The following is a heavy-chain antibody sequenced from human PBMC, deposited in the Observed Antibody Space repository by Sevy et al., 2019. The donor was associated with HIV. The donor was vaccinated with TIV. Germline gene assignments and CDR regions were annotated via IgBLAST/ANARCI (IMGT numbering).Heavy chain of an antibody. CDR1: SGSISSGSYY. CDR2: FHYSGST. CDR3: ARHVLYNAPKRYGTGISCYPFDP. V-gene: IGHV4-39*01. Sequence: SETLSLICTVSSGSISSGSYYWGWIRQPPGKGLEWIGSFHYSGSTYYNPSLRSRVTISADTSKSQLSLKLRSVTAADAAMSSCARHVLYNAPKRYGTGISCYPFDPWGQGTPVTVSS. D-gene: IGHD2-2*01. J-gene: IGHJ5*02.